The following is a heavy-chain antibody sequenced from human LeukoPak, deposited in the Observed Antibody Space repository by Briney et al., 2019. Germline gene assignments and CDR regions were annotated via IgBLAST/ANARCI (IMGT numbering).Heavy chain of an antibody. CDR1: GGSVSSGRYY. CDR2: IYYSGST. CDR3: ARHYGP. J-gene: IGHJ5*02. V-gene: IGHV4-61*01. Sequence: SETLSLTCTVSGGSVSSGRYYWNWIRQPPGKGLEWVGYIYYSGSTNYNPSLKSRVTISVDSSKNQFSLKLNSVIAADTAVYYCARHYGPWGQGTLVTVSS. D-gene: IGHD3-16*01.